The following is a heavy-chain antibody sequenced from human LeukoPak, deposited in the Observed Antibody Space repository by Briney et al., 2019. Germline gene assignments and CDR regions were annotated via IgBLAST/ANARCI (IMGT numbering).Heavy chain of an antibody. CDR1: GGSISSYY. CDR2: IYYSGST. V-gene: IGHV4-59*12. J-gene: IGHJ4*02. CDR3: ARRTLGGELLKESTFDY. D-gene: IGHD3-10*01. Sequence: PSETLSLTCTVSGGSISSYYWSWIRQPPGKGLEWIGYIYYSGSTNYNPSLKSRVTISVDTSKNQFSLKLSSVTAADTAVYYCARRTLGGELLKESTFDYWGQGTLVTVSS.